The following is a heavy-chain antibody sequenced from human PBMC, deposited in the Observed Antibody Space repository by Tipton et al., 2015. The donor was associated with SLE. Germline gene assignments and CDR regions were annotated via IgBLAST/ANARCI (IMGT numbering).Heavy chain of an antibody. D-gene: IGHD6-13*01. CDR2: IYSGGST. CDR3: TGVGSGPGTDY. CDR1: GGSISSHY. J-gene: IGHJ4*02. V-gene: IGHV4-59*11. Sequence: LRLSCTVSGGSISSHYWSWIRQPPGKTLEWIGYIYSGGSTNYNPSLKSRVSISVDTSKNQISLKLSSVTAADTAVYYCTGVGSGPGTDYWGQGTLVTVSS.